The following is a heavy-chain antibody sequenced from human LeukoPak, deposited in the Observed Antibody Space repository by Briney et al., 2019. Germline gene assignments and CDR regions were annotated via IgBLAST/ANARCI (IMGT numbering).Heavy chain of an antibody. CDR1: GDSISSYF. CDR2: MYTSGNT. V-gene: IGHV4-4*07. J-gene: IGHJ4*02. CDR3: ARDSGYDLS. D-gene: IGHD5-12*01. Sequence: SGTLSLTCTVSGDSISSYFWSWIRQPAGKGLELIGRMYTSGNTIYNPSLKSRVSMSVDTSKNQLSLKVRSVTAADTAVYYCARDSGYDLSWGQGTLVTVSS.